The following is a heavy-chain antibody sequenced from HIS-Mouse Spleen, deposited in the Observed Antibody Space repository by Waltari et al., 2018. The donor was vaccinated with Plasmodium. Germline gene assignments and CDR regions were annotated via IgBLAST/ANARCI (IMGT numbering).Heavy chain of an antibody. D-gene: IGHD3-10*01. J-gene: IGHJ4*02. CDR1: GGSFSGYY. V-gene: IGHV4-34*01. CDR2: INHSGST. CDR3: ASSGSGSYYY. Sequence: QVQLQQWGAGLLKPSETLSRTCAVHGGSFSGYYWGWLRQPPGKGLEWIGEINHSGSTNYNPSLKSRVTISVDTSKNQFSLKLSSVTAADTAVYYCASSGSGSYYYWGQGTLVTVSS.